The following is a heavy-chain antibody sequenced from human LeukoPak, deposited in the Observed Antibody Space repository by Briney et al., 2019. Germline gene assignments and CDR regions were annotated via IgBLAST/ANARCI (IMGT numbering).Heavy chain of an antibody. CDR1: GGSINSYY. CDR3: ARAGGQVYYYDSSGSVSPNPIDY. J-gene: IGHJ4*02. V-gene: IGHV4-59*01. Sequence: PSETLSLTCTVSGGSINSYYWIWIRQPPGKGLEWIGYMFYSGTTNYNPSLKSRVTISVDTSKNQFSLTLSSVTAADTAVYYCARAGGQVYYYDSSGSVSPNPIDYWGQGALVTVSS. D-gene: IGHD3-22*01. CDR2: MFYSGTT.